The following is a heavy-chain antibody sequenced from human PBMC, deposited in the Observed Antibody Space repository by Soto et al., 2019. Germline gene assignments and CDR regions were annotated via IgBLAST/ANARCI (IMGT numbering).Heavy chain of an antibody. CDR3: AREPRYCRGGSCSITGDAYDI. V-gene: IGHV3-66*01. J-gene: IGHJ3*02. CDR1: GFIVSNTY. Sequence: EVQLVESGGGLVQPGGSLRLSCTASGFIVSNTYVNWVRQAPGKGLEWVSVIYNRGDTHYADSVRGRFSLSRDISDNTLHLQMNNLRVEDTAVYYFAREPRYCRGGSCSITGDAYDIWGQGTMVTFSS. CDR2: IYNRGDT. D-gene: IGHD2-15*01.